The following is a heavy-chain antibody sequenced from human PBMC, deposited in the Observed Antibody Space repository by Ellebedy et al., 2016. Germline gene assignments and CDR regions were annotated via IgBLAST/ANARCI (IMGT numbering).Heavy chain of an antibody. CDR1: GFTFSSYG. J-gene: IGHJ5*02. CDR2: ISYDGSNK. V-gene: IGHV3-30*03. CDR3: ASKGGRTGAVTTGLDP. Sequence: GESLKISXAASGFTFSSYGMHWVRQAPGKGLEWVAVISYDGSNKYYADSVKGRFTISRDNSKNTLYLQMNSLRAEDTAVYYCASKGGRTGAVTTGLDPWGQGTLVTVSS. D-gene: IGHD4-17*01.